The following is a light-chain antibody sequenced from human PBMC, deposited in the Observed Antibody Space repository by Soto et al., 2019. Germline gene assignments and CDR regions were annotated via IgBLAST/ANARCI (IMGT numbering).Light chain of an antibody. CDR3: QKYNSAPLT. J-gene: IGKJ4*01. V-gene: IGKV1-27*01. CDR2: AAS. Sequence: DIQMTQSPSSLSASVGDRVTITCRASQGISTYLAWYQQKPGKVPKLLIYAASTLQSGVPSRFSGSGSGTDFTLIISSLQPEDVATYYCQKYNSAPLTFGGGTKVEIK. CDR1: QGISTY.